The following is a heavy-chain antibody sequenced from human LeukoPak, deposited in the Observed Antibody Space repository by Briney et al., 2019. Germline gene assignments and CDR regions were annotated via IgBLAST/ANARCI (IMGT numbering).Heavy chain of an antibody. Sequence: GESLKISCNASGYSFTSYWIGWVRQVSGKGLEWMGIIYPGDSGHSDIRYSPSFQGQVTISTDKSITTAYLQWSSPKASDTAMYYCARRICSGGSCYRFDIWGQGTLVIVSS. V-gene: IGHV5-51*01. CDR1: GYSFTSYW. D-gene: IGHD2-15*01. CDR3: ARRICSGGSCYRFDI. J-gene: IGHJ4*02. CDR2: IYPGDSGHSDI.